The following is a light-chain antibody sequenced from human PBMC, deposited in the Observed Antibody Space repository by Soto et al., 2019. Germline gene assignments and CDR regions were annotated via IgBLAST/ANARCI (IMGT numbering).Light chain of an antibody. CDR3: HQYYSSPLT. J-gene: IGKJ3*01. CDR1: RSLFFDSNNRNY. V-gene: IGKV4-1*01. CDR2: WAS. Sequence: DILMTQSPDSLGVSLGERATINCKSSRSLFFDSNNRNYLAWYQHKPGQPPKLLIYWASTREFGVPDRFSGSGSGTNFTLTISSLQAEDVALYYCHQYYSSPLTFGPGTKVDIK.